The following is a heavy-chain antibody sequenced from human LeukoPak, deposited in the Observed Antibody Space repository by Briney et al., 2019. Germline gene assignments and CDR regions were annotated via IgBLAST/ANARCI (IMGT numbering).Heavy chain of an antibody. D-gene: IGHD3-22*01. J-gene: IGHJ5*02. CDR1: GGSVSSSFYY. CDR3: ARGRGASPYYYDSSGYTWFDP. CDR2: IYYSGST. V-gene: IGHV4-39*07. Sequence: SETLSLTCAVSGGSVSSSFYYWGWIRQPPGKGLEWIGTIYYSGSTYYNPSLKSRVTISVDTSKNQFSLRLSSVTAADTAVYYCARGRGASPYYYDSSGYTWFDPWGQGTLVTVSS.